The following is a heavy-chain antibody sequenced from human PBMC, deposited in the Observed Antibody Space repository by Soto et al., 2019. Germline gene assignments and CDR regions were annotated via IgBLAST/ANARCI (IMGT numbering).Heavy chain of an antibody. V-gene: IGHV3-11*06. CDR3: ARERSLHYYDSSGYYFDY. Sequence: PGGSLRLSCAASGFTFSDYYMSWIRQAPGKGLEWVSYISSSSSYTNYADSVKGRFTISRDNAKNSLYLQMNSLRAEDTAVYYCARERSLHYYDSSGYYFDYWGQGTLVTVSS. CDR1: GFTFSDYY. CDR2: ISSSSSYT. D-gene: IGHD3-22*01. J-gene: IGHJ4*02.